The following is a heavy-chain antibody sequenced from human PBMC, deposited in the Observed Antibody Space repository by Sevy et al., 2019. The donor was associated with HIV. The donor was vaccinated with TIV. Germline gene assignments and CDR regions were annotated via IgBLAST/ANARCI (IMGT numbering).Heavy chain of an antibody. CDR2: IYYSGST. CDR3: ARHPGDFWSGFIFDY. V-gene: IGHV4-59*08. J-gene: IGHJ4*02. Sequence: SETLSLTCTVSGGSISSYYWSWIRQPPGKGLEWIGYIYYSGSTNYNPSLKSRVTISVDTCKNQFSLKLSSVTAADTAVYYCARHPGDFWSGFIFDYWGQGTLVTVSS. D-gene: IGHD3-3*01. CDR1: GGSISSYY.